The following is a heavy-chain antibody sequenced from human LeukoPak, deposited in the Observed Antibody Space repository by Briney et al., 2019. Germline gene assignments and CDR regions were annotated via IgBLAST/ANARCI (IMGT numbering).Heavy chain of an antibody. D-gene: IGHD6-6*01. CDR1: GGSISSGGYY. Sequence: PSQTLSLTCTVSGGSISSGGYYWSWIRQHPGKGLEGIGYIHYSGSTYYNPSLKSRVTISVDTSKNQFSMKLSSVTAADPAVYYCARTGSIAARPSPVSYGGTDYFDYWGQGTLVTVSS. CDR3: ARTGSIAARPSPVSYGGTDYFDY. V-gene: IGHV4-31*03. CDR2: IHYSGST. J-gene: IGHJ4*02.